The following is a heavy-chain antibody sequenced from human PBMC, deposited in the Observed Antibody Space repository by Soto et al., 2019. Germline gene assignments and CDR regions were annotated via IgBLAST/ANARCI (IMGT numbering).Heavy chain of an antibody. J-gene: IGHJ6*02. V-gene: IGHV1-58*01. Sequence: SVKVSCKASGFTFTSSAVQWVRQARGQRLEWIGWIVVGSGNTNYAQKFQERVTITRDMFTSTAYMELSSLRSEDTAVYYCAADQGSSSSYYYYGMDVWGQGTTVTVSS. CDR2: IVVGSGNT. D-gene: IGHD6-6*01. CDR1: GFTFTSSA. CDR3: AADQGSSSSYYYYGMDV.